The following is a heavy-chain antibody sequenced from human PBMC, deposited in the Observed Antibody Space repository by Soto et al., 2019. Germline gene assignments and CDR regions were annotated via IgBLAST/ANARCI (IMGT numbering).Heavy chain of an antibody. CDR3: AKRLGFDGGLDY. Sequence: LRLSCAASGFTFSSYAMSWVRQAPGKGLEWVSAISGSGGSTYYADSVKGRFTISRDNSKNTLYLQMNSLRAEDTAVYYCAKRLGFDGGLDYWGQGTLVTVSS. J-gene: IGHJ4*02. CDR1: GFTFSSYA. D-gene: IGHD3-16*01. CDR2: ISGSGGST. V-gene: IGHV3-23*01.